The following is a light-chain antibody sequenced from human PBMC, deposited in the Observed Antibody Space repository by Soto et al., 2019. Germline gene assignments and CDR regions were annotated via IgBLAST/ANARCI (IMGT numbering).Light chain of an antibody. Sequence: IQMIQSPSSLSASDGDRFTITWLALQYIGEFLNWYEQTPGKPPKLLIFGASNLHIGVPSRLRGSGSGTECTLTISNLQREDFVTYYCQQSYFILGTFGRGTKVDIK. CDR3: QQSYFILGT. CDR2: GAS. CDR1: QYIGEF. J-gene: IGKJ1*01. V-gene: IGKV1-39*01.